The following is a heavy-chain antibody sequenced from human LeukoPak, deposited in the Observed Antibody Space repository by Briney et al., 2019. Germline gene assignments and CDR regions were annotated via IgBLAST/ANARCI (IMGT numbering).Heavy chain of an antibody. J-gene: IGHJ4*02. CDR3: ARDHGYSYGYVVDFYFDY. D-gene: IGHD5-18*01. CDR2: ISSSSSYI. Sequence: GGSLRLSCAASGFTFSNAWMSWVRQAPGKGLEWVSSISSSSSYIYYADSVKGRFTISRDNAKNSLYLQMNSLRAEDTAVYYCARDHGYSYGYVVDFYFDYWGQGTLVTVSS. CDR1: GFTFSNAW. V-gene: IGHV3-21*01.